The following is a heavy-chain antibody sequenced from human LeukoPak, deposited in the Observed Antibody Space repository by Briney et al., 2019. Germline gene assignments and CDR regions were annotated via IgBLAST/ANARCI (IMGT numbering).Heavy chain of an antibody. Sequence: PGGSLRLSCAASGFSLSSYWMHWVRQAPGKGLVWVSRINSDGSTTNYADSVKGRFTISRDNAKNTLYLQMNSLRAEDTAVYYCAGYGDYAGLYYFDYWGQGTLVTVSS. CDR3: AGYGDYAGLYYFDY. D-gene: IGHD4-17*01. CDR2: INSDGSTT. V-gene: IGHV3-74*01. J-gene: IGHJ4*02. CDR1: GFSLSSYW.